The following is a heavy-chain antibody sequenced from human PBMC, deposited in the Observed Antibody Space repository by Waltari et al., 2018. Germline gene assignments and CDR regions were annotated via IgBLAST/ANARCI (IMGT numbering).Heavy chain of an antibody. D-gene: IGHD5-12*01. V-gene: IGHV3-23*01. CDR2: ISGSGGST. J-gene: IGHJ5*02. Sequence: EVQLLESGGGLVQPGGSLRLSCAASGFTFRSYAMSWVRQAPGKGLEWVSAISGSGGSTYYADSVKGRFTISRDNSKNTLYLQMNSLRAEDTAVYYCARGFGSATTSRFDPWGQGIVVTVSS. CDR1: GFTFRSYA. CDR3: ARGFGSATTSRFDP.